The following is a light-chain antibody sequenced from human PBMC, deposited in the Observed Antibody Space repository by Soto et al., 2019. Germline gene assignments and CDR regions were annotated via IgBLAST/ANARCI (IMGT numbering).Light chain of an antibody. V-gene: IGLV2-8*01. CDR2: EVE. J-gene: IGLJ1*01. Sequence: QSALTQPPSASGSPGQSVTISCTGTSSDIGGYNYVSWYQQHPGKAPKLIIYEVEKRPSGVPDRFSGSKSGNTASLIVSDLQTADEADYYCSSFAVDYNLFYVFGSGTKLTVL. CDR1: SSDIGGYNY. CDR3: SSFAVDYNLFYV.